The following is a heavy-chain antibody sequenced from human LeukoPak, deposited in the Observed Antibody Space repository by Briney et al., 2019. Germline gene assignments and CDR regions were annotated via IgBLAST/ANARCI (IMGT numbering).Heavy chain of an antibody. V-gene: IGHV1-8*01. Sequence: GASVKVSCKASGYTFTSYDINWVRQATGQGLEWMGWMNPNSGKTGYAQKFQGRVTMTRNTSISTAYMELSSLRSEDTAVYYCARGPVGYYGSGSYFDYWGQGTLVTVSS. D-gene: IGHD3-10*01. J-gene: IGHJ4*02. CDR3: ARGPVGYYGSGSYFDY. CDR2: MNPNSGKT. CDR1: GYTFTSYD.